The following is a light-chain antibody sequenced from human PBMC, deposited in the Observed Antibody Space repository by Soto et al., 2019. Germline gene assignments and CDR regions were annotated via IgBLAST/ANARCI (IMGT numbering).Light chain of an antibody. J-gene: IGKJ2*01. CDR2: LAS. Sequence: DIVMTQSPDSLAVSLGERATINCKSSRSVLHSSNNQNYLACYQQKPRQSPKLLIYLASTRASGVPDRFSGSWSGTDFTPTINDLQAEDVAVYYCQQYYRAPYTFGQGSQVEIK. V-gene: IGKV4-1*01. CDR1: RSVLHSSNNQNY. CDR3: QQYYRAPYT.